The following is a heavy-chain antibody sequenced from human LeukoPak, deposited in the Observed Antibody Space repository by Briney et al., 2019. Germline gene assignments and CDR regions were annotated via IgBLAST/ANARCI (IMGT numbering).Heavy chain of an antibody. CDR1: GGTFSSYT. CDR3: ARSTGSGSREQLDY. J-gene: IGHJ4*02. CDR2: IIPILGIA. Sequence: SVKVSCKASGGTFSSYTISWVRQAPGQGLEWMGRIIPILGIANYAQKFQGRVTITADKSTSTAYMELSSLRSEDTAVYYCARSTGSGSREQLDYWGQGTLVTVSP. V-gene: IGHV1-69*02. D-gene: IGHD1-26*01.